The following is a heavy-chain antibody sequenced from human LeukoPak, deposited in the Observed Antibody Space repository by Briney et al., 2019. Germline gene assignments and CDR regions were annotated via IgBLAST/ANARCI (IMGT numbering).Heavy chain of an antibody. Sequence: GGSLRLSCAVSGFTFSSYWMSWVRQAPGKGLEWVSGISERGGSTNYADSVKGRFIISRDTSKNTVYLQMNSLRVEDTAVCFCAKRGIVIRAVIIIGFHKEAYYFDYWGQGILVTASS. CDR3: AKRGIVIRAVIIIGFHKEAYYFDY. CDR2: ISERGGST. D-gene: IGHD3-10*01. J-gene: IGHJ4*02. CDR1: GFTFSSYW. V-gene: IGHV3-23*01.